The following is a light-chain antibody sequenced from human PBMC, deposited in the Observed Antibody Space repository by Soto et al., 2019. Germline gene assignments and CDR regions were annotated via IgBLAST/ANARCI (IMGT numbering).Light chain of an antibody. CDR1: QSVSSN. CDR3: QQRNIWPPVT. CDR2: GAF. J-gene: IGKJ5*01. Sequence: ETVKTQSPASLYVSPGERATLSCRASQSVSSNLAWYQQKPGQAPRLLIYGAFNRATGIPARFSGSGSGTDFTLTINSLEPEDFAVYYCQQRNIWPPVTFGQGVRLAIK. V-gene: IGKV3-11*01.